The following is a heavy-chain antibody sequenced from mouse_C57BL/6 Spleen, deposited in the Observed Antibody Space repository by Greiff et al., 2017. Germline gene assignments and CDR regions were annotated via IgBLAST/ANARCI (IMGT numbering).Heavy chain of an antibody. J-gene: IGHJ4*01. D-gene: IGHD2-3*01. CDR3: ARRDGYDAMDY. CDR1: GYSFTDYY. CDR2: INPNYGTT. V-gene: IGHV1-39*01. Sequence: VQLQQSGPELVKPGASVKISCKASGYSFTDYYMHWVKQSHGKSLEWVGVINPNYGTTSYNQKFKVKATLTVDPSSSTAYMQLNSLTSEDSAVYYCARRDGYDAMDYWGQGTSVTVSS.